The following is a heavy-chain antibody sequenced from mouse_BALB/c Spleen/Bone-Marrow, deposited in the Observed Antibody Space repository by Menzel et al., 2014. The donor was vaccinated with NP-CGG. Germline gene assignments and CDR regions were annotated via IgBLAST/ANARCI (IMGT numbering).Heavy chain of an antibody. CDR1: GFTFSSCG. V-gene: IGHV5-6-3*01. CDR3: ARDLAY. CDR2: INSNGGST. J-gene: IGHJ3*01. Sequence: EVKVEESGGGLVQPGGSLKLSCAASGFTFSSCGMSWVRQTPDKRLELVATINSNGGSTYYPDSVKGRFTISRDNAKNTLYLQMSSLKSEDTAMYYCARDLAYWGQGTLVTVSA.